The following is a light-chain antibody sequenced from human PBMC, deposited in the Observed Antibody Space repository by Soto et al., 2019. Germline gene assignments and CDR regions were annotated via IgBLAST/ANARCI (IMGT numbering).Light chain of an antibody. J-gene: IGKJ1*01. V-gene: IGKV3-20*01. Sequence: VLTQSPATLSLSPGERATLSCRASQSIHTSLAWYQQKSGKPPRLVIYGVSSRATGIADRFSGGGSGTDFTLTISRLEPEDFALYYCQQYGSSRWTFGQGTKVDIK. CDR2: GVS. CDR1: QSIHTS. CDR3: QQYGSSRWT.